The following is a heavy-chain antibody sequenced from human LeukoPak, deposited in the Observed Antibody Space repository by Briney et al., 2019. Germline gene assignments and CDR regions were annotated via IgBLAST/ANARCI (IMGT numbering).Heavy chain of an antibody. V-gene: IGHV1-69-2*01. CDR3: ATAGHKGGHFRYFHY. CDR1: GYSFNDYY. J-gene: IGHJ4*02. D-gene: IGHD2/OR15-2a*01. CDR2: VDPEGAET. Sequence: ASVKVSCKASGYSFNDYYIHWVQLAPGKGFAWMGRVDPEGAETIYARNFQDRVTITADSSTDTVYMELSSLRSEDTATYYCATAGHKGGHFRYFHYWGQGTLVTVSS.